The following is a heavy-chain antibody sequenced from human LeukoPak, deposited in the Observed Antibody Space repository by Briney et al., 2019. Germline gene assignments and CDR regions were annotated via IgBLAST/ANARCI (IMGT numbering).Heavy chain of an antibody. V-gene: IGHV3-23*01. J-gene: IGHJ4*02. CDR3: AKDSPPKDGDYPYYFDY. CDR2: ISGSGGST. CDR1: GFTFSSYA. Sequence: PGGPLRLSCAASGFTFSSYAMSWVRQAPGKGLEWVSAISGSGGSTYYADSVKGRFTISRDNSKNTLYLQMNSLRAEDTAVYYCAKDSPPKDGDYPYYFDYWGQGTLVTVSS. D-gene: IGHD4-17*01.